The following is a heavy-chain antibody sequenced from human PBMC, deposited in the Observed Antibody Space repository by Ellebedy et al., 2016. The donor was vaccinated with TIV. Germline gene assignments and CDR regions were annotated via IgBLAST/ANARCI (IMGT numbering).Heavy chain of an antibody. V-gene: IGHV4-59*11. CDR1: DDSISSPY. D-gene: IGHD5-24*01. J-gene: IGHJ4*02. CDR2: ILNDGST. Sequence: MPSETLSLTCTVSDDSISSPYCSWIRQPPGKGLEWIGYILNDGSTRYNPSLKSRVTISVDTSKKLFSLKLNSVTAADTAVYYRVRGREAYKTGYWGQGTLVSVSS. CDR3: VRGREAYKTGY.